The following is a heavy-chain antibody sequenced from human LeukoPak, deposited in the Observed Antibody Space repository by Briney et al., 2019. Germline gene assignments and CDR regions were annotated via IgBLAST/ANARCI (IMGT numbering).Heavy chain of an antibody. V-gene: IGHV4-39*07. D-gene: IGHD3-10*01. Sequence: SETLSLTCTVSGGSISNSNYYWGWIRQPPGKGLEWIGTIYYSGGTYYHPSLKSRVTISVDRSKNQFSLKLSSVIVADTAVYYCARDQDYYGSGSHGPDHWGQGILVTVSS. CDR1: GGSISNSNYY. CDR2: IYYSGGT. CDR3: ARDQDYYGSGSHGPDH. J-gene: IGHJ5*02.